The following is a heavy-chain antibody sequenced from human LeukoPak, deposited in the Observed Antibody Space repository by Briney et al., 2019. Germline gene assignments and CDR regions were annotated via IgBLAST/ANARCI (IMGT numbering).Heavy chain of an antibody. CDR2: ISSDGAKK. Sequence: PGRSLRLSCAASGFRLIDYGMVWLRQAPGRGLEWVAVISSDGAKKAYADSVKGRFTISRDNSENTLYLQMSRLRAEDTAVYYCAKRRDYCSSRSCYGRHHWRQGTLVTVSS. D-gene: IGHD2-2*01. J-gene: IGHJ5*02. CDR3: AKRRDYCSSRSCYGRHH. CDR1: GFRLIDYG. V-gene: IGHV3-30*18.